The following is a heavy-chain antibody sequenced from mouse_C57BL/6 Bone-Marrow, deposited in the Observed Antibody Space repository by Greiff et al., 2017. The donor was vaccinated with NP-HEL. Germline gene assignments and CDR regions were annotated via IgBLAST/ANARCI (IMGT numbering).Heavy chain of an antibody. CDR1: GYTFTSYG. CDR3: AVWLLRPPWFAY. J-gene: IGHJ3*01. CDR2: IYPRSGNT. D-gene: IGHD2-3*01. Sequence: QVQLQQSGAELARPGASVKLSCKASGYTFTSYGISWVKQRTGQGLEWIGEIYPRSGNTYYNEKFKGKATLTADKSSSTAYMELRSLTSEDSAVYFCAVWLLRPPWFAYWGQGTLVTVSA. V-gene: IGHV1-81*01.